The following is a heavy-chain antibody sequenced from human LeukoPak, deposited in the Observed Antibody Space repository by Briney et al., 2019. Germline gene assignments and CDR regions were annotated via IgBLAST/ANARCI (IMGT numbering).Heavy chain of an antibody. D-gene: IGHD3-3*01. J-gene: IGHJ4*02. V-gene: IGHV1-46*01. Sequence: GASVKVSCKASGYTFTSYYMHWVRQAPGQGLEWMGIINPSGGSTSYAQKFQGRVTMTRDMSTSTVYMELSSLRSEDTAVYYCVRDDLYDFWSGYLLDYWGQGTLVTVSS. CDR1: GYTFTSYY. CDR2: INPSGGST. CDR3: VRDDLYDFWSGYLLDY.